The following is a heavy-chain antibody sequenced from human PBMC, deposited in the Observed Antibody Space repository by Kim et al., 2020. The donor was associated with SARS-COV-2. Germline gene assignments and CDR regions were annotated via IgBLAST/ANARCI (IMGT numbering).Heavy chain of an antibody. D-gene: IGHD3-16*01. CDR2: GSST. CDR3: ARGGDGMDV. V-gene: IGHV3-74*01. J-gene: IGHJ6*02. Sequence: GSSTADADSVKGRFTISRDNAKNTLYLQMNSLRVEDTAVYYCARGGDGMDVWGQGTTVTVSS.